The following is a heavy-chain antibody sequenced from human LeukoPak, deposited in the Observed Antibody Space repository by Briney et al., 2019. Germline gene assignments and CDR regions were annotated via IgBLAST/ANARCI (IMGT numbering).Heavy chain of an antibody. V-gene: IGHV3-66*01. CDR3: AREGIAAAGDY. Sequence: GGSLRLSCAASGFTVSSSYMSCVRQAPGKGLEWVSIISSAGTTYYADSVKGRFTISRDNSKNTLYLQMNSLRAEDTAVYYCAREGIAAAGDYWGQGTLVIVSS. J-gene: IGHJ4*02. CDR1: GFTVSSSY. CDR2: ISSAGTT. D-gene: IGHD6-13*01.